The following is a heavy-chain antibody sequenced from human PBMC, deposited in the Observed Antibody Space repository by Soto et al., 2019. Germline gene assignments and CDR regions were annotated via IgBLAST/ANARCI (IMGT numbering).Heavy chain of an antibody. D-gene: IGHD5-18*01. CDR1: GFTFSSYA. Sequence: GGSLRLSCAASGFTFSSYAMSWVRQAPGKGLEWVSAISGSGGSTYYADSVKGRFTISRDNSKNTLYLQMNSLRAEDTAVYYCAKDLQLWGPGYYYSYGMDVWGQRTKVTVSS. CDR2: ISGSGGST. V-gene: IGHV3-23*01. CDR3: AKDLQLWGPGYYYSYGMDV. J-gene: IGHJ6*02.